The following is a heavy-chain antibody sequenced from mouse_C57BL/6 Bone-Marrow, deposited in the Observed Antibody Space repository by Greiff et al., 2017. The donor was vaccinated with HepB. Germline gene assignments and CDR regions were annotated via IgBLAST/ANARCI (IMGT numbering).Heavy chain of an antibody. CDR1: GYTFTDYE. V-gene: IGHV1-15*01. CDR2: IDPETGGT. J-gene: IGHJ1*03. Sequence: QVQLQQSGAELVRPGASVTLSCKASGYTFTDYEMHWVKQTPVHGLEWIGAIDPETGGTAYNQKFKGKAILTADKSSSTAYMELRSLTSEDSAVYYCTGRWDVWYFDVWGTGTTVTVSS. CDR3: TGRWDVWYFDV. D-gene: IGHD4-1*01.